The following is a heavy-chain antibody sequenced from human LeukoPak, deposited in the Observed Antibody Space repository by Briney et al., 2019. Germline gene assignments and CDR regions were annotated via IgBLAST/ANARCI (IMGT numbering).Heavy chain of an antibody. V-gene: IGHV3-74*01. CDR3: ARISPYSGYDSC. CDR1: RFTLSSYW. CDR2: TNSDGSYT. J-gene: IGHJ4*02. D-gene: IGHD5-12*01. Sequence: PGVSLRLSCVASRFTLSSYWMNWVRQAPGKGLVWVARTNSDGSYTDCADSVKGRFIISRDNAKNTLYLQMGSLRAEDMAVYYCARISPYSGYDSCWGQGTLVTVSS.